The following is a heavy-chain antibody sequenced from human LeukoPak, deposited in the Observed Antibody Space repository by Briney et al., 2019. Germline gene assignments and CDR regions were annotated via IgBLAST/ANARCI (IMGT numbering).Heavy chain of an antibody. CDR2: IKEDGSVK. CDR1: GFTFSRYW. V-gene: IGHV3-7*02. D-gene: IGHD4-17*01. Sequence: GGSLRLSCAASGFTFSRYWMSWVRQAPGKGLEWVANIKEDGSVKYYVESVKGRFTISRDNAKNSLYLQMNSLRAEDTAVYHCARSYNYGDVFNYWGQGTLVTVSS. J-gene: IGHJ4*02. CDR3: ARSYNYGDVFNY.